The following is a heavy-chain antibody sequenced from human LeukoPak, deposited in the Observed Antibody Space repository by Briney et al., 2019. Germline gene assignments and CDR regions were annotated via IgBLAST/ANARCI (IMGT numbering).Heavy chain of an antibody. Sequence: GASVKVSCKASGYTFTNYDISWVRQAPGQGLEWMGWISAYNGNTNYAQKIQGRVTMTTDTSTSTAYMELRSLRSDDTAVYYCARVAQNYYDSSGYDAFDIWGQGTMVTVSS. CDR2: ISAYNGNT. D-gene: IGHD3-22*01. CDR1: GYTFTNYD. CDR3: ARVAQNYYDSSGYDAFDI. J-gene: IGHJ3*02. V-gene: IGHV1-18*01.